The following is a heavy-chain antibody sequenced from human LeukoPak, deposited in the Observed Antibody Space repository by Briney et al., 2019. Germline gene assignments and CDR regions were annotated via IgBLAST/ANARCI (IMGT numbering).Heavy chain of an antibody. CDR3: AKLKSYYYDSSGYYPDRGNYFDY. Sequence: PGGSLRLSCAASGFTFSSYAMSWVRQAPGKGLEWVSAISGSGGSTYYADSVKGRFTISRDNSKNTPYLQMNSLRAEDTAVYYCAKLKSYYYDSSGYYPDRGNYFDYWGQGTLVTVSS. J-gene: IGHJ4*02. V-gene: IGHV3-23*01. CDR2: ISGSGGST. D-gene: IGHD3-22*01. CDR1: GFTFSSYA.